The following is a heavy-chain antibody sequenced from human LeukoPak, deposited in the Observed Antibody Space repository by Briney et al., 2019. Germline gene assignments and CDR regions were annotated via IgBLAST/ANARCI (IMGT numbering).Heavy chain of an antibody. J-gene: IGHJ4*02. CDR1: GFTFSSDS. Sequence: GGSLRLSCAASGFTFSSDSMNWVRQAPGKGLEWVSSIGSSSTYIYYADSVKGRFTISRDNAKNSLFLHMNSLRAEDTAVYYCAGDYGDPAYSYGLAYFDSWGQGTLVTVSS. CDR3: AGDYGDPAYSYGLAYFDS. V-gene: IGHV3-21*01. D-gene: IGHD5-18*01. CDR2: IGSSSTYI.